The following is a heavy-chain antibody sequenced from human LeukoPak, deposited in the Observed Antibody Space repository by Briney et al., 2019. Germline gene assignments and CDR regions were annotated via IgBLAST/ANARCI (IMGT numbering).Heavy chain of an antibody. CDR2: SKNKANSYSR. Sequence: GGSLRLSCAASGFTFSSYEMNWVRQAPGKGMEWVGRSKNKANSYSRDYAASVKGRFIISRDESSNSQYLQMNSRKTEDTALYYCVRRNYVAFDIWGQGTMVTVSS. CDR3: VRRNYVAFDI. CDR1: GFTFSSYE. V-gene: IGHV3-72*01. J-gene: IGHJ3*02. D-gene: IGHD3-16*01.